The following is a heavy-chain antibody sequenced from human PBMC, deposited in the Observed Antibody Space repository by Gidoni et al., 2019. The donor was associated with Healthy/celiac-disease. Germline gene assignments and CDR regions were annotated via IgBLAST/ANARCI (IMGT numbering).Heavy chain of an antibody. Sequence: QVQLQQWGAGLLKPSETLSLTCAVYGGSLSGYFWSWIRQPPGKGLEWIGEINHSGRTNYNPSLKSRVTISIDTSKNQFSLKLSSVTAADTAVYYCARGSDYDSSGYHYSYYMDVWGKGTTVTVSS. CDR3: ARGSDYDSSGYHYSYYMDV. V-gene: IGHV4-34*01. CDR2: INHSGRT. D-gene: IGHD3-22*01. CDR1: GGSLSGYF. J-gene: IGHJ6*03.